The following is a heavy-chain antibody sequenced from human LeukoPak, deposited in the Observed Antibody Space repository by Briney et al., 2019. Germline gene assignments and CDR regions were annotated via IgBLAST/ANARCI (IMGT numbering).Heavy chain of an antibody. V-gene: IGHV4-34*01. J-gene: IGHJ3*02. Sequence: PSETLSLTCAVYGGSFSGYYWSWIRQPPGKGLEWIGEINHSGSTNYNPSLKSRVTISVDTSKNQFSLKLSSVTAADTAVYYCASSSGWLFDAFDIWGQGTMVTVSS. D-gene: IGHD6-19*01. CDR2: INHSGST. CDR1: GGSFSGYY. CDR3: ASSSGWLFDAFDI.